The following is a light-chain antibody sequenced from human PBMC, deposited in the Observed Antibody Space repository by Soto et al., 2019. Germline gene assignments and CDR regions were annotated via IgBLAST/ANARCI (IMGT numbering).Light chain of an antibody. Sequence: CVLTQPASVSGSPGQSITISCTGTSSDVGGYNYVSWYQQHPGKAPKLMIYDVSNRPSGVSNRFAGSKSGNMASLTISGLQAEDEADYFCSSYTSSTTLRIFGTGTKVTVL. V-gene: IGLV2-14*01. J-gene: IGLJ1*01. CDR2: DVS. CDR1: SSDVGGYNY. CDR3: SSYTSSTTLRI.